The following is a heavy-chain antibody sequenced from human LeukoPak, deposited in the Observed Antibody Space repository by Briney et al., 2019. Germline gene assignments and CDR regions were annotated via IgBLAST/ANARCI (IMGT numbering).Heavy chain of an antibody. D-gene: IGHD3-10*01. CDR3: ASFAMVRGPAFDI. V-gene: IGHV4-59*08. J-gene: IGHJ3*02. Sequence: LETLSLTCTVSGGSISSYYWSWMRQPPGKGLEWIGYIYYSMSTNYNPSLKSRVTISVDTSKNQFSLKLSSVTAADTAVYYCASFAMVRGPAFDIWGQGTMVSASS. CDR2: IYYSMST. CDR1: GGSISSYY.